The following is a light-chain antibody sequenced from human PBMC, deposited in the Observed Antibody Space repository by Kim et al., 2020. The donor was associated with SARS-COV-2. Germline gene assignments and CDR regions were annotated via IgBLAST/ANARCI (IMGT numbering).Light chain of an antibody. Sequence: EIVLTQSPATLSLSPGERATLSCRASQSVSSYLAWYQQKPGQAPRLLIYDASNRATGIPARFSGSGSGKDFTLTISSLEPEDFAVYYWQERSNWRTLGQGTRLEIK. CDR3: QERSNWRT. V-gene: IGKV3-11*01. J-gene: IGKJ5*01. CDR2: DAS. CDR1: QSVSSY.